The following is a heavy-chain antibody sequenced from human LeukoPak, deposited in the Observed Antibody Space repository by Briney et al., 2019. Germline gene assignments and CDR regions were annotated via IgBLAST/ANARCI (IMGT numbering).Heavy chain of an antibody. V-gene: IGHV1-8*01. J-gene: IGHJ3*02. D-gene: IGHD1-26*01. CDR2: MNSNSGNT. Sequence: ASVKVSCKASGYTFTSYDINWVRQAPGQGLEWLGWMNSNSGNTGYAQKFKGRVTMTRNTSKSKAYMELSSLRSADTAVYYCARGAVGAVDAFDSWGQRTMVTVSS. CDR3: ARGAVGAVDAFDS. CDR1: GYTFTSYD.